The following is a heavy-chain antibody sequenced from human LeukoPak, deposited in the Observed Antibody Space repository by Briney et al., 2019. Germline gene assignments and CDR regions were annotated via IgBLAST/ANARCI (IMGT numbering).Heavy chain of an antibody. CDR3: AKDRGLRFLEWLLSAIDFDY. CDR2: ISGSGGST. CDR1: GFTFSSYA. J-gene: IGHJ4*02. D-gene: IGHD3-3*01. Sequence: GGSLRLSCAASGFTFSSYAMSWVRQAPGKGLEWVSAISGSGGSTYYADSVKGRFTISRDNSKNTLYLQMNSLRAEGTAVYYCAKDRGLRFLEWLLSAIDFDYWGQGTLVTVSS. V-gene: IGHV3-23*01.